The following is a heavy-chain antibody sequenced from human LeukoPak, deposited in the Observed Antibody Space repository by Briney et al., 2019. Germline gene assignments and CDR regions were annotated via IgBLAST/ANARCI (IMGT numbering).Heavy chain of an antibody. V-gene: IGHV1-69*13. CDR1: GGTFSSYA. J-gene: IGHJ6*02. D-gene: IGHD3-10*01. Sequence: SVKVSCKASGGTFSSYAISWVRQAPGQGLEWMGGIIPIFGTANYAQKFQGRVTITADESTSTAYMELSSLRSEDTAVYYCAKSRGAGPYYYGMDVWGQGTTVTVSS. CDR2: IIPIFGTA. CDR3: AKSRGAGPYYYGMDV.